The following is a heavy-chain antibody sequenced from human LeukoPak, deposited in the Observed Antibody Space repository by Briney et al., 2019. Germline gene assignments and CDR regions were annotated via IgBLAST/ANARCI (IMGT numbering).Heavy chain of an antibody. CDR3: ARENDSGWSGPFDY. CDR2: IKQDESEK. CDR1: GFTFSSYW. J-gene: IGHJ4*02. D-gene: IGHD6-19*01. V-gene: IGHV3-7*03. Sequence: GGSLRLSCTASGFTFSSYWMSWVRQAPGKGLEWVANIKQDESEKYYVDSVKGRFSISRDNAKNSLHLQMNSLRAEDTAVYYCARENDSGWSGPFDYWGQGALVTVSS.